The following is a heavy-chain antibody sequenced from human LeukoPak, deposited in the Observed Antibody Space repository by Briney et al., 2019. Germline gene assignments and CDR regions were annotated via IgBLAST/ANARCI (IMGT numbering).Heavy chain of an antibody. V-gene: IGHV4-61*02. CDR3: ARESYYDFWSGYYDDAFDI. Sequence: SQTLSLTCTVPGGSFSSGSYYWSWIRQPAGKGLEWIGRIYTSGSTNYNPSLKSRVTISVDTSKNQFSLKLSSVTAADTAVYYCARESYYDFWSGYYDDAFDIWGQGTMVTVSS. J-gene: IGHJ3*02. CDR1: GGSFSSGSYY. CDR2: IYTSGST. D-gene: IGHD3-3*01.